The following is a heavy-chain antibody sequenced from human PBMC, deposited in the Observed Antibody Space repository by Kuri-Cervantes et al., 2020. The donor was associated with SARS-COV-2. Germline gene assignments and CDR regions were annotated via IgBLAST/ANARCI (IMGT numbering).Heavy chain of an antibody. J-gene: IGHJ3*02. CDR2: ISPYNGNT. D-gene: IGHD1-1*01. V-gene: IGHV1-18*01. CDR1: GYTFTNYV. CDR3: ARDSGDWNPDGLDI. Sequence: ASVKVSCKASGYTFTNYVITWVRQAPGQGLEWMGWISPYNGNTNYARKLQGRVTMTTDTSTSTAYMEVSSLTFEDTAIYYCARDSGDWNPDGLDIWGQGTMVTVSS.